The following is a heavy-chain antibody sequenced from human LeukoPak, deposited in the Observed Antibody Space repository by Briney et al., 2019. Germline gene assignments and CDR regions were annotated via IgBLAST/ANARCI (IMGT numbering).Heavy chain of an antibody. J-gene: IGHJ5*02. CDR3: ARGFGGFEINRKGGWFDP. D-gene: IGHD3-10*01. CDR1: GYTFTSYG. CDR2: ISAYNGNT. V-gene: IGHV1-18*01. Sequence: GASVKVSCKASGYTFTSYGISWVRQAPGQGLEWMGWISAYNGNTNYAQKLQGRVTMTTDTSTSTAYMELRSLRSDDTAVYYCARGFGGFEINRKGGWFDPWGQGTLVTVSS.